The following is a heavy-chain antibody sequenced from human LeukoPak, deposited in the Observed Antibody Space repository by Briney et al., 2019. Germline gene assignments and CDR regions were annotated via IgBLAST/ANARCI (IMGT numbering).Heavy chain of an antibody. CDR1: GGSISSGGYY. J-gene: IGHJ4*02. V-gene: IGHV4-30-2*01. CDR3: AREGGGHFDY. D-gene: IGHD1-26*01. CDR2: IYHSGST. Sequence: SQTLSLTCTVSGGSISSGGYYWSWIRQPPGKGLEWIGYIYHSGSTYYNPSLKSRVTISVDRSKNQFSLKLSSVTAADTAVYYCAREGGGHFDYWGQGTLVTVSS.